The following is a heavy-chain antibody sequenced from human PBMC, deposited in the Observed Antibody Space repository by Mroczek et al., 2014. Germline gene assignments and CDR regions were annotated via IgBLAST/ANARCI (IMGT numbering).Heavy chain of an antibody. J-gene: IGHJ4*02. CDR2: ISYDGSNK. CDR1: GFTFSSYG. D-gene: IGHD1-26*01. Sequence: QVQLVQSGGGVVQPGRSLRLSCAASGFTFSSYGMHWVRQAPGKGLEWVAVISYDGSNKYYADSVKGRFTISRDNSKNTLYLQMNSLRAEDTAVYYCVVGILSLEDASPGPNPGATQTAFDYWGQGTLVTVSS. CDR3: VVGILSLEDASPGPNPGATQTAFDY. V-gene: IGHV3-30*03.